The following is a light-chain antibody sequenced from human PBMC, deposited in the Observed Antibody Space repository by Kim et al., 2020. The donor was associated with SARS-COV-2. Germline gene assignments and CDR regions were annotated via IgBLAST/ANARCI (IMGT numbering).Light chain of an antibody. Sequence: PVQTASITCSGDKLGDKYACWYQQKPGQSPVLVIYQDSKRPSGIPERFSGSNSGNTATLTISGTQAMDEADYYCQAWDSSTASYVFGTGTKVTVL. V-gene: IGLV3-1*01. CDR1: KLGDKY. J-gene: IGLJ1*01. CDR2: QDS. CDR3: QAWDSSTASYV.